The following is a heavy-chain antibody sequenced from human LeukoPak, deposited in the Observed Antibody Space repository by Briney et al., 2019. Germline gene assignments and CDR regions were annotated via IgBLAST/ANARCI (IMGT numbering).Heavy chain of an antibody. CDR2: INPNSGGT. J-gene: IGHJ4*02. CDR3: AAYGSGSYYNYFDY. Sequence: GASVKVSCKASGYTFTGYYMHWVRQAPGQGLEWMGRINPNSGGTNYAQKFQGRVTMTRDTSISTAYMELSRLRSDDTAVYYCAAYGSGSYYNYFDYWGQGTLVTVSS. D-gene: IGHD3-10*01. V-gene: IGHV1-2*06. CDR1: GYTFTGYY.